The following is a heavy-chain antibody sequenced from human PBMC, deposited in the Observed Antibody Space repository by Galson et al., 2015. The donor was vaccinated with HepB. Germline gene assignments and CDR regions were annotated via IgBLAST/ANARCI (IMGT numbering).Heavy chain of an antibody. Sequence: SEKVSCKASGYTFTSYYMHWVRQAPGQGLEWMGIINPSGGSTSYAQKLQGRVTMTRDTSTSTVYMELSSLRSEDTAVYYCASTYYDSSGYLDFGYWGQGTLVTVSS. V-gene: IGHV1-46*04. D-gene: IGHD3-22*01. J-gene: IGHJ4*02. CDR2: INPSGGST. CDR1: GYTFTSYY. CDR3: ASTYYDSSGYLDFGY.